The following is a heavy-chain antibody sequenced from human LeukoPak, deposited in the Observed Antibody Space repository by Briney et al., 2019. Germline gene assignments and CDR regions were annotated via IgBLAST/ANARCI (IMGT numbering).Heavy chain of an antibody. J-gene: IGHJ4*02. Sequence: SVKVSCKASGYTFTSYAMNWVRQAPGQGLEWMGGIIPIFGTANYAQKFQGRVTITADESTSTAYMELSSLRSEDTAVYYCASVRNLTGSIAVAGTPFDYWGQGTQVTVSS. CDR1: GYTFTSYA. CDR3: ASVRNLTGSIAVAGTPFDY. V-gene: IGHV1-69*13. CDR2: IIPIFGTA. D-gene: IGHD6-19*01.